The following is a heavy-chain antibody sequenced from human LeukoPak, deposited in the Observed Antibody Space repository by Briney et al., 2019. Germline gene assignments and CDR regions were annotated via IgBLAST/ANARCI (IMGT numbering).Heavy chain of an antibody. J-gene: IGHJ6*03. CDR3: ARIVSSGWYYYYMDV. CDR1: GGSISSYY. V-gene: IGHV4-59*08. CDR2: IYYSGST. Sequence: PSETLSLTCSVSGGSISSYYWSWIRQPPGKGLEWIGYIYYSGSTNYNPSLKSRVTISVDTSKNQFSLKLSSVTAADTAVHYCARIVSSGWYYYYMDVWGKGTTVTVSS. D-gene: IGHD6-19*01.